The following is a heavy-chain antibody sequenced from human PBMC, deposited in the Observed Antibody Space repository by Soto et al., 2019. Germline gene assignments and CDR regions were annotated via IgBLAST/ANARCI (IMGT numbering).Heavy chain of an antibody. V-gene: IGHV3-23*01. CDR1: GFTFSSYA. CDR3: AKRRGAGGHFDY. CDR2: VSIGDST. D-gene: IGHD2-15*01. J-gene: IGHJ4*02. Sequence: DVQLLESGGGLVQPAGSLRLSCAASGFTFSSYAMGWVRQGPGKGLEWVAVVSIGDSTHYADSVRGRFTISRDNSKNTLSLQMNSLTAEDTAVYFCAKRRGAGGHFDYWGQGALVTVSS.